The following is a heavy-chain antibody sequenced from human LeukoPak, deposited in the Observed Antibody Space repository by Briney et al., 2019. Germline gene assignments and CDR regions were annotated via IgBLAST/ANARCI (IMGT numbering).Heavy chain of an antibody. CDR1: GFTFSSYA. CDR2: FKSRDDRGTI. Sequence: PGGSLRLSCAASGFTFSSYAMSWVRQAPGKGLEWVARFKSRDDRGTIDYGAPVRGRFIISRDDSRGVLYLQMNRLKIEDTGVYYCTTGGIKFDRWGQGTLVTVSS. V-gene: IGHV3-15*01. D-gene: IGHD5-24*01. CDR3: TTGGIKFDR. J-gene: IGHJ5*02.